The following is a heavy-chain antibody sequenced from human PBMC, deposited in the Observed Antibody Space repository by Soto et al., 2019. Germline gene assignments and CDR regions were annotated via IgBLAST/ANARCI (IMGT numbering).Heavy chain of an antibody. CDR2: ISAYNGNT. D-gene: IGHD3-22*01. Sequence: GASVKVSCKASGYTFTSYGISWVRQAPGQGLEWMGWISAYNGNTNYAQKLQGRVTMTTDTSTSTAYMELRSLRSDDTAVYYCARGPAYYYDSSGYYPHWGQGTLVTVSS. V-gene: IGHV1-18*04. CDR1: GYTFTSYG. CDR3: ARGPAYYYDSSGYYPH. J-gene: IGHJ4*02.